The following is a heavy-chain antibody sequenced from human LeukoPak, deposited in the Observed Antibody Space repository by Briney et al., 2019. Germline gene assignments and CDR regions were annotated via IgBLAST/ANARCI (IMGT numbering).Heavy chain of an antibody. J-gene: IGHJ4*02. Sequence: GGSLRLSCAASGFTFSNYGMHWARQAPGKGLEWVTIIWYDGSNKYYADSVKGRFTISRDNSKNTLYLQMNSLRAEDTAVYYCARDRVGALDYWGQGTLVTVSS. D-gene: IGHD1-26*01. CDR2: IWYDGSNK. V-gene: IGHV3-33*01. CDR3: ARDRVGALDY. CDR1: GFTFSNYG.